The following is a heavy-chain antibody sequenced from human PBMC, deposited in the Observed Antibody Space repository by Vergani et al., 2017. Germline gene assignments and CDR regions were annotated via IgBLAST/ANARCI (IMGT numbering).Heavy chain of an antibody. CDR3: ARKMRSYGHFDY. V-gene: IGHV4-59*11. Sequence: QVQLQESGPGLVKPSETLSLTCTVSGGSISSHYWSWIRQPPGKGLEWIGYIYYSGSTNYNPSRKSRVTISVDTSKNQFSLKLSSVTAADTAVYYCARKMRSYGHFDYWGQGTLVTVSS. CDR1: GGSISSHY. J-gene: IGHJ4*02. CDR2: IYYSGST. D-gene: IGHD5-18*01.